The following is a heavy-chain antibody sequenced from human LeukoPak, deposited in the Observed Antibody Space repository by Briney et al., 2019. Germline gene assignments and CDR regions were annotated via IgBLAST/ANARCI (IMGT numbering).Heavy chain of an antibody. D-gene: IGHD3-22*01. J-gene: IGHJ4*02. CDR1: GYTFTSYG. V-gene: IGHV1-18*01. Sequence: GASVKVSCKASGYTFTSYGISWVRQAPGQGLEWMGWISAYNGNTNYAQKLQGRVTMTRDRSTSTVYMELSSLRSEDTAVYYYARGTQIDSSVYYAGHFDYWGQGTLVTVSS. CDR2: ISAYNGNT. CDR3: ARGTQIDSSVYYAGHFDY.